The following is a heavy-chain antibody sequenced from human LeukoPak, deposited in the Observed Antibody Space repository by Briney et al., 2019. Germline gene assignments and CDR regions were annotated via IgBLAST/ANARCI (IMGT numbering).Heavy chain of an antibody. CDR3: ARVRSSGYYLNYFDY. CDR1: GGSFSGYY. CDR2: INHSGST. Sequence: PSETLSLTCAVYGGSFSGYYWSWIRQPPGKGLEWIGEINHSGSTNYNPSLKSRVTISVDTSKNQFSLKLSSVTAADTAVYYCARVRSSGYYLNYFDYRGQGTLVTVSS. J-gene: IGHJ4*02. D-gene: IGHD3-22*01. V-gene: IGHV4-34*01.